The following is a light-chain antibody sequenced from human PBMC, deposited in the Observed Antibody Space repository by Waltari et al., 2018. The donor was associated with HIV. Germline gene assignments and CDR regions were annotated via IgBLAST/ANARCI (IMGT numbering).Light chain of an antibody. CDR3: QQYNSYLYT. CDR1: QSISSW. Sequence: DIQMTQSPSTLSAAVGDTVTNTCRASQSISSWLAWYQQQPGKAPKLLIYKASSLESGVPSRFSGSGSGTEFTLTISSLQPDDFATYYCQQYNSYLYTFGQGTKLEIK. V-gene: IGKV1-5*03. J-gene: IGKJ2*01. CDR2: KAS.